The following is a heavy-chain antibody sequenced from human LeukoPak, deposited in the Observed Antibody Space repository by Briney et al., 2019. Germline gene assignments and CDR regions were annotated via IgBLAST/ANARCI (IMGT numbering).Heavy chain of an antibody. V-gene: IGHV3-30*18. CDR1: GFTFSNYG. CDR2: ISYDGSNK. J-gene: IGHJ4*02. D-gene: IGHD4-17*01. CDR3: AKDLNYGDLIDY. Sequence: GGSLRLSCAASGFTFSNYGMHWVRQAPGKGLEWVAVISYDGSNKYYIDSVKGRFTISRDNSKSTSYLQMNSLRAEDTALYYCAKDLNYGDLIDYWGQGTLVTVSS.